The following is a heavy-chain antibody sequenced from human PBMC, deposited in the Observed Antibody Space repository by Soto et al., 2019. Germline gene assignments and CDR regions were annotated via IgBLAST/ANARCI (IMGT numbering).Heavy chain of an antibody. CDR2: MNPNSGNT. J-gene: IGHJ4*02. CDR1: RVTYNSYA. D-gene: IGHD3-3*01. CDR3: ARGQDTVLRLLEWPYRILHY. V-gene: IGHV1-8*01. Sequence: GAPVKVTCKARRVTYNSYALYWLRQYNGQGLEWMGWMNPNSGNTGYAQKFQGRVTMTRSTSISTAYMELSSLRSEDTAVYYCARGQDTVLRLLEWPYRILHYWGQGTLVTVSS.